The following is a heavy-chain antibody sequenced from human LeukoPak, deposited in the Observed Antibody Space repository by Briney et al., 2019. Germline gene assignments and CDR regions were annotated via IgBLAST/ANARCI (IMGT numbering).Heavy chain of an antibody. CDR3: AREGYDFWSGYYTGGNWFDP. J-gene: IGHJ5*02. CDR1: GFTFSGYG. Sequence: GGSLRLSCAASGFTFSGYGMHWVRQAPAKGLEWMAVIWYDGSNKYYADSVKGRFTTSRDNSKNTLYLQMNSLRAEDTAVYYCAREGYDFWSGYYTGGNWFDPWGQGTLVTVSS. D-gene: IGHD3-3*01. CDR2: IWYDGSNK. V-gene: IGHV3-33*01.